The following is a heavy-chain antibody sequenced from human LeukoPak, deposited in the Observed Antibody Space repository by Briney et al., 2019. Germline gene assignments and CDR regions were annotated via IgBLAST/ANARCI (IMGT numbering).Heavy chain of an antibody. CDR3: ARNTETAIPLPYYFDY. D-gene: IGHD2-21*02. CDR2: INTGNGNT. CDR1: GYTFTMYA. V-gene: IGHV1-3*04. Sequence: GASVKVSCKASGYTFTMYAMHWVRQAPGQRLECMGWINTGNGNTKYSQKFQGRVTITRDTSASTAYMDLSSLRSEDTAVYYCARNTETAIPLPYYFDYWGQGTLVTVSS. J-gene: IGHJ4*02.